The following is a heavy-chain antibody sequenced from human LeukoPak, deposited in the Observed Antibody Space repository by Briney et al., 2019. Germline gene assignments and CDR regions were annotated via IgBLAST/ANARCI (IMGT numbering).Heavy chain of an antibody. CDR3: ARDRVVPADWYFDL. CDR1: GGTFSSYT. CDR2: IIPILGIA. V-gene: IGHV1-69*04. J-gene: IGHJ2*01. D-gene: IGHD2-2*01. Sequence: ASVKVSCKASGGTFSSYTISWVRQAPGQGLEWMGRIIPILGIANYAQKFQGRVTITADKSTSTAYLELSSLRSEDTAVYYCARDRVVPADWYFDLWGRGTLVTVSS.